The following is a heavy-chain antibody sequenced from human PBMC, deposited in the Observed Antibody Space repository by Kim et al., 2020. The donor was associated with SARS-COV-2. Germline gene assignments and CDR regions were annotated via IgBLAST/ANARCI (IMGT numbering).Heavy chain of an antibody. CDR3: AKTFGSSWYLDY. D-gene: IGHD6-13*01. V-gene: IGHV3-23*01. Sequence: YYADSVKGRITISRDNSKNTLYLQMSSLRAEDTALYYCAKTFGSSWYLDYWGQGTLVTVSS. J-gene: IGHJ4*02.